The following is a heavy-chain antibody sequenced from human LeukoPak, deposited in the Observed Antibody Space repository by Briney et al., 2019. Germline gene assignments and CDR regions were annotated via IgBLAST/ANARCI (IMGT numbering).Heavy chain of an antibody. D-gene: IGHD2-21*01. J-gene: IGHJ4*02. V-gene: IGHV1-3*01. Sequence: ASVKVSCKASGYIFTKYVVHWVRQAPGQRPEWMGWIKAGNGDTKYSQNFQDRLTITRDTSASTVYMELSSLTSEDTALYYCARDDCGDTCYPGGYWGQGTLVPVSS. CDR2: IKAGNGDT. CDR3: ARDDCGDTCYPGGY. CDR1: GYIFTKYV.